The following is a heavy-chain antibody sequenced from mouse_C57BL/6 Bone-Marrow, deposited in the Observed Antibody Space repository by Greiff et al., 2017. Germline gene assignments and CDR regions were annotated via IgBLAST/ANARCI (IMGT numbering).Heavy chain of an antibody. CDR3: ARAGYWYYFDY. D-gene: IGHD2-3*01. J-gene: IGHJ2*01. Sequence: VQLQQPGAELVKPGASVKMSCKASGYTFTSYWITWVKQRPGQGLAWIGDIYPGSGSTNSNEKFKSKATLTVDTSSSTAYLQLSSLTSEDSAVYYCARAGYWYYFDYWGQGTTLTVSS. CDR2: IYPGSGST. V-gene: IGHV1-55*01. CDR1: GYTFTSYW.